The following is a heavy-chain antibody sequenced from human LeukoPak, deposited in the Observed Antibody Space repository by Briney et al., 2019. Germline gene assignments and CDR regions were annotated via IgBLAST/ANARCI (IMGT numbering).Heavy chain of an antibody. CDR2: MNGGNGNT. J-gene: IGHJ6*03. Sequence: ASVKVSCKASGYIFTDYAIHWLRQAPGQRPEWMGWMNGGNGNTKYSQKFQGRITLIRDTSAATAYMELSSLRHDDLAVYYCARGRGTSGSNRDFYYYYYMDVWGKGTTVTISS. V-gene: IGHV1-3*01. CDR3: ARGRGTSGSNRDFYYYYYMDV. CDR1: GYIFTDYA. D-gene: IGHD2-15*01.